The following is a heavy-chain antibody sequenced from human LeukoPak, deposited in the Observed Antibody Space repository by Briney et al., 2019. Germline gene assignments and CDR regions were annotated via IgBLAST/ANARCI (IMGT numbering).Heavy chain of an antibody. CDR1: GFTFSSYG. Sequence: PGGSLRLSCAASGFTFSSYGMHWVRQAPGKGLEWVAFIRYDGSNKYYADSVKGRFTISRDNSKNTLYLQMNSLRAEDTAVYYCAKDLPRYCSGGSCYHPWAFDIWGQGTMVTVSS. J-gene: IGHJ3*02. CDR3: AKDLPRYCSGGSCYHPWAFDI. D-gene: IGHD2-15*01. CDR2: IRYDGSNK. V-gene: IGHV3-30*02.